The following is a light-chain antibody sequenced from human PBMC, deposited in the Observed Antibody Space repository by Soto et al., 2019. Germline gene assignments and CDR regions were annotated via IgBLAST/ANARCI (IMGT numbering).Light chain of an antibody. CDR3: QQHGSSPTWT. J-gene: IGKJ1*01. CDR2: GAS. V-gene: IGKV3-20*01. Sequence: EIVLTQSPGTLSLSPLERATLSFRASRSFASSYLAWYQHKPGQAPRLLIYGASSRATGIPDRFSGSGSGTDFTLTISRLEPEDFAVYYCQQHGSSPTWTFGQGTTVDIK. CDR1: RSFASSY.